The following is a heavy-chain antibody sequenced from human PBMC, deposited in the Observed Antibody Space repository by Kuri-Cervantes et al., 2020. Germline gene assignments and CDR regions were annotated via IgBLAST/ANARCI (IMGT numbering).Heavy chain of an antibody. CDR1: GDSISRGGYS. J-gene: IGHJ5*02. D-gene: IGHD2-15*01. Sequence: SQTLSLTCAVFGDSISRGGYSWSWIRQPPGKGLEWIGYIYHSGSTYYNPSLKSRVTISVDRSKNQFSLKLSSVTAADTAVYYCAREGKGYCSGGSCYSGNWFDPWGQGTLVTVSS. CDR3: AREGKGYCSGGSCYSGNWFDP. CDR2: IYHSGST. V-gene: IGHV4-30-2*01.